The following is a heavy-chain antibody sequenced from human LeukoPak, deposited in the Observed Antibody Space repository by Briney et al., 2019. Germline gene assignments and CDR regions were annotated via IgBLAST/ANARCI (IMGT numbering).Heavy chain of an antibody. V-gene: IGHV1-18*01. CDR3: ARARYDYVWGSYRPNWFDP. CDR2: ISAYSGNT. J-gene: IGHJ5*02. D-gene: IGHD3-16*02. CDR1: GYTFTSYG. Sequence: ASVKVSCKASGYTFTSYGISWVRQAPGQGLEWMGWISAYSGNTNYAQNLQGRDTMTTDTSTSTAYMELRSLRSDDTAVYYCARARYDYVWGSYRPNWFDPWGQGTLVTVSS.